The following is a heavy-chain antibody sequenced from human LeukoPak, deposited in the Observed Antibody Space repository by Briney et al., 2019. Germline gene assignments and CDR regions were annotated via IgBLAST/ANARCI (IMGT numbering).Heavy chain of an antibody. Sequence: LGGSLRLSCAASGFTFSSHEMNWVRQAPGKGLEWVSYISSSGSTIYYADSVKGRFTISRDNAKNSLYLQMNSLRAEDTAVYYCARGGLLWFGELLPIDYWGQGTLVTVSS. CDR3: ARGGLLWFGELLPIDY. D-gene: IGHD3-10*01. CDR1: GFTFSSHE. CDR2: ISSSGSTI. J-gene: IGHJ4*02. V-gene: IGHV3-48*03.